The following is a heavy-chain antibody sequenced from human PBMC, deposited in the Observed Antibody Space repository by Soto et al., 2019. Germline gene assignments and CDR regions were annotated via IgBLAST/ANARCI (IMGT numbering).Heavy chain of an antibody. V-gene: IGHV3-7*01. CDR2: IKQDGSEK. Sequence: GGSLRLSCAASGFTFSSYWMSWVRQAPGKGLEWVANIKQDGSEKYYVDSVKVRFTISRDNAKNSLYLQMTSLRAEDTAVYYCARLPREGYSSSYFDYWGQGTLVTVSS. J-gene: IGHJ4*02. D-gene: IGHD6-6*01. CDR1: GFTFSSYW. CDR3: ARLPREGYSSSYFDY.